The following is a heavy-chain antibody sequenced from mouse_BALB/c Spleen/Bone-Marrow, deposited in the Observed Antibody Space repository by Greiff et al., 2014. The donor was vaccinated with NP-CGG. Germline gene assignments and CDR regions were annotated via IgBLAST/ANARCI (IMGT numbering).Heavy chain of an antibody. CDR3: ARVGYGNYSYYFDY. D-gene: IGHD2-1*01. J-gene: IGHJ2*01. V-gene: IGHV2-6-7*01. Sequence: VLLQQSGPGLVAPSQSLSITCTVSGFSLTGFGVNWVRQPPGKGLEWLGIIWGDGNTDYNSALKSRLTISKDSSKSQVFLKMTSLQTDDTARYYCARVGYGNYSYYFDYWGQGTTLTVSS. CDR2: IWGDGNT. CDR1: GFSLTGFG.